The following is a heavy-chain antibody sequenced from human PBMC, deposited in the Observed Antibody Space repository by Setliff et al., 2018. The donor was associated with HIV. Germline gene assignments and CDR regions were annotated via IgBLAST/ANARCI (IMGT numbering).Heavy chain of an antibody. D-gene: IGHD2-15*01. CDR1: GGSISNCY. V-gene: IGHV4-4*07. CDR3: ALTGHRLLRGYMDV. Sequence: SETLSLTCTVSGGSISNCYWSWVRQPAGQGLEWIGRLYVSGDTNYNPSLKSRVTMSLDTYKKHFSLNLKSVTAADTAVYYCALTGHRLLRGYMDVGGKGTTVTVSS. CDR2: LYVSGDT. J-gene: IGHJ6*03.